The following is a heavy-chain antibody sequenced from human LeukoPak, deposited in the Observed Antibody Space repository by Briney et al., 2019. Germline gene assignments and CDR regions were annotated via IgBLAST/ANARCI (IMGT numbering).Heavy chain of an antibody. J-gene: IGHJ4*02. V-gene: IGHV3-53*01. CDR1: GFTVSSNY. CDR2: IYSGGST. Sequence: GGSLRLSCAASGFTVSSNYMSWVRQASGKGLEWVSVIYSGGSTYYADSVKGRFTISRDNSKNTLYLQMNSLRAEDTAVYYCARGKGYSSSSPFDYWGQGTLVTVSS. D-gene: IGHD6-6*01. CDR3: ARGKGYSSSSPFDY.